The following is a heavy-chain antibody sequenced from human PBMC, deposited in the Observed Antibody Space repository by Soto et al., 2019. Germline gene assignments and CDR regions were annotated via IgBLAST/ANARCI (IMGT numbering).Heavy chain of an antibody. Sequence: GGSLRLSCAASGFTFIGLAMGWVGQAPGKRLEWVSLINYSGGTTYFADSVKGRFTISRDNPKNTLYLQMNSLSAEDTAVYYCATQDFRGSTGTTWGQGTLVTVSS. CDR3: ATQDFRGSTGTT. CDR1: GFTFIGLA. V-gene: IGHV3-23*01. D-gene: IGHD1-1*01. J-gene: IGHJ4*02. CDR2: INYSGGTT.